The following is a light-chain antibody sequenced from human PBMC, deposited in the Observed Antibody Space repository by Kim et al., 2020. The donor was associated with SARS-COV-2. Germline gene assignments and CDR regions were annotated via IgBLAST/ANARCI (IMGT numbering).Light chain of an antibody. CDR2: DVV. CDR3: GSYTTSSTYV. J-gene: IGLJ1*01. Sequence: QSALTQPASVSGSPGQSITISCAGSSSDIGYYNYVYWYQQHPGKAPKLLIFDVVKRPSGVSDRFSGSKSANTASLTISGLQAEDEADYFCGSYTTSSTYVFGTGTKVTVL. CDR1: SSDIGYYNY. V-gene: IGLV2-14*03.